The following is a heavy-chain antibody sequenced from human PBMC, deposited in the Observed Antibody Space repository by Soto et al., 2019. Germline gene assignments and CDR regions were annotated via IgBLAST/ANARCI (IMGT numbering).Heavy chain of an antibody. CDR3: ASLVVPAAMGGYYYYGMDV. Sequence: WASVKVSCKASGGTFSSYAISWVRQAPGQGLEWMGGIIPIFGTANYAQKFQGRVTITADESTSTAYMELSSLRSEDTAVYYCASLVVPAAMGGYYYYGMDVWGQGTTVTVSS. J-gene: IGHJ6*02. CDR1: GGTFSSYA. CDR2: IIPIFGTA. D-gene: IGHD2-2*01. V-gene: IGHV1-69*13.